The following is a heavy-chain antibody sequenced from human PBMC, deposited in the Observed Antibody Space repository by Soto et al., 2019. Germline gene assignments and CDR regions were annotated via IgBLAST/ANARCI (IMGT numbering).Heavy chain of an antibody. V-gene: IGHV1-46*01. CDR2: INPSGGST. CDR1: GYTFTSYY. D-gene: IGHD2-21*02. J-gene: IGHJ1*01. CDR3: ARDPAVVVTASAEYFQH. Sequence: ASVKVSCKASGYTFTSYYMHWVRQAPGQGLEWMGIINPSGGSTSYAQKFQGRVTMTSDTSTSTVYMELSSLRSEDTAGYYCARDPAVVVTASAEYFQHWGQGTLVTVSS.